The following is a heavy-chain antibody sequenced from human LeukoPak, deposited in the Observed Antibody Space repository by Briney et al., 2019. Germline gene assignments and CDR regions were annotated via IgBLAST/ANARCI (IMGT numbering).Heavy chain of an antibody. CDR1: GGSISSGNYY. J-gene: IGHJ1*01. CDR3: ARGVFWSGYYGC. D-gene: IGHD3-3*01. Sequence: SETLSLTCTVSGGSISSGNYYWSWIRQAPGKGLEWIGYIYYSGTTSNNPSLESRGTISIDTSKNQFSLKLSSVTAADTAVYYCARGVFWSGYYGCWGQGTLVTVSS. CDR2: IYYSGTT. V-gene: IGHV4-30-4*08.